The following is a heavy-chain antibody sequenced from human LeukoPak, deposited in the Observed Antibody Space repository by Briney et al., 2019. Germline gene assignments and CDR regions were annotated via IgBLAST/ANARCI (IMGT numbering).Heavy chain of an antibody. J-gene: IGHJ4*02. Sequence: PGGSLRLSCTASEFTFSSYWMHWVRQPPGKGLVWVSRINSDGSSTSYADAVKGRFTISRDNAKNTLYLRMNSLRAEDTAVYYCARGGLTGTTIPYFDYWGQGTLVTVS. V-gene: IGHV3-74*01. D-gene: IGHD1-7*01. CDR3: ARGGLTGTTIPYFDY. CDR2: INSDGSST. CDR1: EFTFSSYW.